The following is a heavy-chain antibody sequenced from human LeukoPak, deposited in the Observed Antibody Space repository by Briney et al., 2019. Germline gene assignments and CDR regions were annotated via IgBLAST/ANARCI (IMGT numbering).Heavy chain of an antibody. CDR2: IGSTGIT. D-gene: IGHD5-24*01. V-gene: IGHV3-13*01. Sequence: GGSLSLSCAVSGFTFSSYAMSWVRQAAGKGLEWVSAIGSTGITYYPDSVKGRFTISRDDAKTSVYLEMNSLRAEDTAVYFCARERRDASNFYFYGMDVWGQGTTVTVSS. J-gene: IGHJ6*02. CDR3: ARERRDASNFYFYGMDV. CDR1: GFTFSSYA.